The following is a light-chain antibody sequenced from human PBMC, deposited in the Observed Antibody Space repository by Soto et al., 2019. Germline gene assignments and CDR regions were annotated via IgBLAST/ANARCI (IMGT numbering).Light chain of an antibody. Sequence: DIHMTQSPATLSASVGDRLTITCRASQSISTWLAWYQQKPGKAPKLLIYWASSLESGVPSRFSGSGSGTEFTLTISSLQPDDFATYYCQHYTTYSGTFGPGTKVDIK. CDR3: QHYTTYSGT. J-gene: IGKJ3*01. CDR1: QSISTW. CDR2: WAS. V-gene: IGKV1-5*03.